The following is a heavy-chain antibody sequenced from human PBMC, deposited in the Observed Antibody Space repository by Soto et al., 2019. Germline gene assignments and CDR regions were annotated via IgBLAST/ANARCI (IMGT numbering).Heavy chain of an antibody. Sequence: GGSLRLSCAASGFTLSSYAMSWVRQAPGKGLEWVSAISGSGGSTYYADSVKGRFTISRDNSKNTLYLQMNSLRAEDTAVYYCAKEGSAARSYGMDVWGQGTTVTVSS. CDR1: GFTLSSYA. CDR2: ISGSGGST. D-gene: IGHD6-6*01. V-gene: IGHV3-23*01. CDR3: AKEGSAARSYGMDV. J-gene: IGHJ6*02.